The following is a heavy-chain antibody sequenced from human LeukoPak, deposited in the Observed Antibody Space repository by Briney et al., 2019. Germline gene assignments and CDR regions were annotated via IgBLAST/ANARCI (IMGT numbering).Heavy chain of an antibody. CDR1: GFTFSSYE. V-gene: IGHV3-48*03. CDR3: AKDGYSGYDGYMDV. Sequence: PGGSLRLSCAASGFTFSSYEMNWVRQAPGKGLEWVSYISSSGSTIYYADSVKGRFTISRDNAKNSLYLQMNSLRGEDTAMYYCAKDGYSGYDGYMDVWGKGTTVTVSS. D-gene: IGHD5-12*01. J-gene: IGHJ6*03. CDR2: ISSSGSTI.